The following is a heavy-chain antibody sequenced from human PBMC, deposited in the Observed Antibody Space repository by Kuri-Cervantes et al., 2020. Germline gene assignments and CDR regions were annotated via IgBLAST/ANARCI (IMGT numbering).Heavy chain of an antibody. CDR2: ISYDGSNK. CDR1: GFTFSSYG. Sequence: GGSLRLSCAASGFTFSSYGMHWVRQAPGKGLEWVAVISYDGSNKYYADSVKGRFTISRDNSKNTLYLQMNSLRAEDTAIYYCTRGKLAVAGYDYWGQGTLVTVSS. J-gene: IGHJ4*02. D-gene: IGHD6-19*01. V-gene: IGHV3-30*03. CDR3: TRGKLAVAGYDY.